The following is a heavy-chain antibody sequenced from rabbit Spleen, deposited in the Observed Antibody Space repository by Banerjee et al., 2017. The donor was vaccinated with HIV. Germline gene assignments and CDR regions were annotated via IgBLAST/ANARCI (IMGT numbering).Heavy chain of an antibody. V-gene: IGHV1S45*01. Sequence: QEHLKESGGGLVQPGGSLKLTCTASGVSFSSNHYMCWVRQAPGKGLEWIACIEGGSSGNTYSAIWAKGRFTISKTSSTTVTLQMTSLTAADTATYFCARDTSTSFSTYGMDLGGPGTLVTVS. J-gene: IGHJ6*01. CDR3: ARDTSTSFSTYGMDL. CDR1: GVSFSSNHY. CDR2: IEGGSSGNT. D-gene: IGHD1-1*01.